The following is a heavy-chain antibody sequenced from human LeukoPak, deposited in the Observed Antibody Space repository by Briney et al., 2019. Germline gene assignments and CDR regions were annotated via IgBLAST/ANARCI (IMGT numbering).Heavy chain of an antibody. CDR2: IYSSGST. D-gene: IGHD4-17*01. J-gene: IGHJ4*02. V-gene: IGHV4-4*07. CDR1: GGSIRSYY. Sequence: PSETLSLTCTVSGGSIRSYYWSWIRQPAGKGLEWIGRIYSSGSTNYNPSLKSRVTISVDTSKNQFSLKLSSVTAADTAVYYCAREATVTTLIDYWGQGTLVTVSS. CDR3: AREATVTTLIDY.